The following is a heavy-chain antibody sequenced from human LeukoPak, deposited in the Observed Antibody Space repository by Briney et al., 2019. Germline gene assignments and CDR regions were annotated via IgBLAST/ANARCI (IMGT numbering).Heavy chain of an antibody. Sequence: GSSVKVSCKASGGTFSSYAISWVRQAPGQGLEWMGGIILIFGTANYAQKFRGRVTITTDESTSTAYMELSSLRSEDTAVYYCARGGGYCSSTSCFFDYWGQGTLVTVSS. CDR3: ARGGGYCSSTSCFFDY. CDR1: GGTFSSYA. V-gene: IGHV1-69*05. D-gene: IGHD2-2*01. CDR2: IILIFGTA. J-gene: IGHJ4*02.